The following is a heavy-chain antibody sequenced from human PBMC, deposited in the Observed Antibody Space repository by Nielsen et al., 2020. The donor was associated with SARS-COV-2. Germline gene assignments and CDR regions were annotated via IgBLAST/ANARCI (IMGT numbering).Heavy chain of an antibody. Sequence: GGSLRLSCVGSGFSLSNYWMSWVRQAPGKGLEWVSAISESGGATYYTDSVKGRFTISRDNSRNTLYLEMNSLRADDTAVYYCAKHEGEDWGQGTLVTVSS. D-gene: IGHD3-10*01. V-gene: IGHV3-23*01. CDR2: ISESGGAT. J-gene: IGHJ4*02. CDR3: AKHEGED. CDR1: GFSLSNYW.